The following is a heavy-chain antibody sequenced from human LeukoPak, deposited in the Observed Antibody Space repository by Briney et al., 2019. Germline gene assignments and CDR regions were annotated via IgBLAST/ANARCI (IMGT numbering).Heavy chain of an antibody. CDR2: INWNGGST. Sequence: GGSLTLSCAASGFTFSSYVMNWVRQAPGKGLEWVSGINWNGGSTGYADSVKGRFTISRDNAKNSLYLQMNSLRAEDTALYYCARYFDPYYYGSGSPSFDYWGQGTLVTVSS. CDR3: ARYFDPYYYGSGSPSFDY. D-gene: IGHD3-10*01. J-gene: IGHJ4*02. V-gene: IGHV3-20*04. CDR1: GFTFSSYV.